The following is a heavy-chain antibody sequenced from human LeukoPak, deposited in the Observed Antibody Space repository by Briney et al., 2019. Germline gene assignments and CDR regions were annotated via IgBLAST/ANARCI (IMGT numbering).Heavy chain of an antibody. J-gene: IGHJ3*02. CDR2: ISTMNTYI. CDR3: ARALPPLNYDISTGYLGEVAAFDI. CDR1: GFTFNSYI. Sequence: PGGSLRLSCAAPGFTFNSYIINWVRQAPGKGLEWVSSISTMNTYIYYADSVKGRFTISRDNAKSSLYLQMNSLRAEDTALYYCARALPPLNYDISTGYLGEVAAFDIWGQGTMVTVSS. D-gene: IGHD3-9*01. V-gene: IGHV3-21*06.